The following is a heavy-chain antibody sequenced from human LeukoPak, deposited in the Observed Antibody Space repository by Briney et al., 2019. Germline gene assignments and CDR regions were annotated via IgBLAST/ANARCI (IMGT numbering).Heavy chain of an antibody. CDR3: ARVRTIVGSFDY. J-gene: IGHJ4*02. V-gene: IGHV3-66*02. CDR2: IYSGGST. D-gene: IGHD3-22*01. Sequence: GGSLRLSCAASRFTVSSNYMSWVRQAPGKGLEWVSVIYSGGSTYYADSVKGRFTISRDNSKNTLYLQMNSLRAEDTAVYYCARVRTIVGSFDYWGQGTLVTVSS. CDR1: RFTVSSNY.